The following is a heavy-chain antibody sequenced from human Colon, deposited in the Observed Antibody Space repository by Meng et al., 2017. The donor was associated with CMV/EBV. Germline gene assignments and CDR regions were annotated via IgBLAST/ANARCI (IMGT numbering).Heavy chain of an antibody. Sequence: GGSLRLSCTVSGGSVSSGSYYWSWIRQAPGKGLEWVSSISSSSSYIYYADSVKGRFTISRDNAKNSLYLQMNSLRAEDTAVYYCARDTWYYDFWSGHIGGYGMDVWGQGTTVTVSS. CDR3: ARDTWYYDFWSGHIGGYGMDV. D-gene: IGHD3-3*01. CDR1: GGSVSSGSYY. J-gene: IGHJ6*02. V-gene: IGHV3-21*01. CDR2: ISSSSSYI.